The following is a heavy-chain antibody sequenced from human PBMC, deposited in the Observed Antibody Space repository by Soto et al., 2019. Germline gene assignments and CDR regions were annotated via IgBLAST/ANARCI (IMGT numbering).Heavy chain of an antibody. V-gene: IGHV4-34*01. CDR2: INHSGST. CDR1: GGSFSGYY. J-gene: IGHJ5*02. CDR3: ARELGYCSSTNCYGFDP. D-gene: IGHD2-2*01. Sequence: SETLSLTCAVYGGSFSGYYWSWIRQPPGKGLVWIGEINHSGSTNYNPSLKSRVTISVDTSKNQFSLKLSSVTAADTAVYYCARELGYCSSTNCYGFDPWGQGTLVT.